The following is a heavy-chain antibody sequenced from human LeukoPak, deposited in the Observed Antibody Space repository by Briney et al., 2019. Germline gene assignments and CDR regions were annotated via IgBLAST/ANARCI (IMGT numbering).Heavy chain of an antibody. Sequence: SETLSLTCAVYGGSFSGYYWSWTRQPPGKGLEWIGEINHSGSTNYNPSLKSRVTISVDTSKNQFSLKLSSVTAADTAVYYCASGYSYGYTDYWGQGTLVTVSS. J-gene: IGHJ4*02. V-gene: IGHV4-34*01. CDR1: GGSFSGYY. D-gene: IGHD5-18*01. CDR3: ASGYSYGYTDY. CDR2: INHSGST.